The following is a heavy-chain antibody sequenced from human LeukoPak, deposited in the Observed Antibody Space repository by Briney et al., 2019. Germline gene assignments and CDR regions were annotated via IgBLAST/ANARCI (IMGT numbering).Heavy chain of an antibody. J-gene: IGHJ5*02. V-gene: IGHV6-1*01. CDR2: TYYRSKWYN. CDR1: GDSVSSNSAA. D-gene: IGHD3-22*01. CDR3: ARDLRFRYYDSSRDWFDP. Sequence: SQTLSLTCAISGDSVSSNSAAWNWIRQSPSRGLEWLGRTYYRSKWYNDYAVSVKSRITINPDTSKNQFSLQLNSVTPEDTAVYYCARDLRFRYYDSSRDWFDPWGQGTLVTVSS.